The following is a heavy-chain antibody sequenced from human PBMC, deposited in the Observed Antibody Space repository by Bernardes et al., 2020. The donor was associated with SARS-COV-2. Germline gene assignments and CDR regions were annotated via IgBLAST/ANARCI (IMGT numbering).Heavy chain of an antibody. CDR2: FSRSGQT. J-gene: IGHJ4*02. CDR1: GYSISSEYY. D-gene: IGHD1-20*01. V-gene: IGHV4-38-2*02. CDR3: AGDNWNPDY. Sequence: SLSLTCAVSGYSISSEYYWGCVQQPPGRILEWFGCFSRSGQTYYNPSLRSRVTISVDMSKNQVSLKLTSVTAADTAVYYCAGDNWNPDYWGQGSLVNFYS.